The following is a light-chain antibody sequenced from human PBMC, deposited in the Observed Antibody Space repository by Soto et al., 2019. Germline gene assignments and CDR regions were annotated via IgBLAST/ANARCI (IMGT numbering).Light chain of an antibody. CDR2: NAS. Sequence: EIVMTQSPATLSVSQGERATLSCRASESVSSNLAWYQQKPGQAPRLLIYNASARATGIPASFSGSGSGTECTLIISILQSEDFAVYYCQQYNKWPLTFGGGTKVEIK. CDR3: QQYNKWPLT. CDR1: ESVSSN. V-gene: IGKV3-15*01. J-gene: IGKJ4*01.